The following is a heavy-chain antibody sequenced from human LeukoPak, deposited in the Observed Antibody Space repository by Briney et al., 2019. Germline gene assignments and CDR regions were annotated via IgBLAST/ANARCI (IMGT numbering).Heavy chain of an antibody. J-gene: IGHJ3*02. D-gene: IGHD3-10*01. CDR3: ARYGAMVRGVISAFDI. CDR2: IYYSGST. Sequence: PSETLSLTCTVSGGSISSSSYYWGWIRQPPGKGLEWFGSIYYSGSTYYNPSLKSRVTISVDTSKNQFSLKLSSVTAADTAVYYCARYGAMVRGVISAFDIWGQGTMVTVSS. CDR1: GGSISSSSYY. V-gene: IGHV4-39*07.